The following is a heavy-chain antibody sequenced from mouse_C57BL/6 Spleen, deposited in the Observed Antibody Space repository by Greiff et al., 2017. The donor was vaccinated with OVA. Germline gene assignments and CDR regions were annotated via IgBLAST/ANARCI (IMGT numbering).Heavy chain of an antibody. D-gene: IGHD1-1*01. V-gene: IGHV3-6*01. CDR1: GYSITSGYY. CDR3: ARDTTVVATGYFDV. Sequence: EVKLVESGPGLVKPSQSLSLTCSVTGYSITSGYYWNWIRQFPGNKLEWMGYISYDGSNNYNPSLKNRISITRDTSKNQFFLKLNSVTTEDTATYYCARDTTVVATGYFDVWGTGTTVTVSS. J-gene: IGHJ1*03. CDR2: ISYDGSN.